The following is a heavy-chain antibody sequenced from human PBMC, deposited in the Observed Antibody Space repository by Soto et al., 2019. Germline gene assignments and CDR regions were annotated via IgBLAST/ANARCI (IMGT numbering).Heavy chain of an antibody. J-gene: IGHJ4*02. CDR1: GFTFSSYA. Sequence: PGGSLRLSCAASGFTFSSYAMHWVRQAPGKGLEWVAVISYDGSNKYYADSVKGRFTISRDNSKNTLYLQMNSLRAEDTAVYYWARDRRGYCSGGSCCSNVYWGQGTLVTVSS. V-gene: IGHV3-30-3*01. D-gene: IGHD2-15*01. CDR3: ARDRRGYCSGGSCCSNVY. CDR2: ISYDGSNK.